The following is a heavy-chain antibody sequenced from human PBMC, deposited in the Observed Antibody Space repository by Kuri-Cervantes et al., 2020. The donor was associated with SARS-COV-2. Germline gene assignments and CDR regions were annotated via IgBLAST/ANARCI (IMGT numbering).Heavy chain of an antibody. CDR3: ARLHYEAGGAFDI. Sequence: ETLSLTCAASGFTFSSYWMSWVRQAPGKGLEWVANIKQDGSEKYYVDSVKGRFTISRDNAKNSLYLQMNSLRAEDTAVYYCARLHYEAGGAFDIWGQGTMVTVSS. J-gene: IGHJ3*02. D-gene: IGHD3-3*01. CDR2: IKQDGSEK. V-gene: IGHV3-7*01. CDR1: GFTFSSYW.